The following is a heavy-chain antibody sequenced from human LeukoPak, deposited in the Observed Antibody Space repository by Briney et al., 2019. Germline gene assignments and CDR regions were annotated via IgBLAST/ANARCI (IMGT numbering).Heavy chain of an antibody. J-gene: IGHJ3*02. V-gene: IGHV3-23*01. CDR1: VFAFSSYA. CDR3: AKGVFSGSYYVDDFDI. D-gene: IGHD1-26*01. Sequence: GGPLRLSCAAAVFAFSSYAMSGVRHSPGKGLGGFSSISSSGASTYYADSVKGRFTIYRDNSKNTLYLQMNSLRAEDTAVYYCAKGVFSGSYYVDDFDIWGQGTMVTVSS. CDR2: ISSSGAST.